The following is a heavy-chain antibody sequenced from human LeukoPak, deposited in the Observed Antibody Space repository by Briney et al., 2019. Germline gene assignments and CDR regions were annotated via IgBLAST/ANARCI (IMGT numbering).Heavy chain of an antibody. J-gene: IGHJ4*02. CDR2: IYTSGST. CDR3: ARGGTGVVEHLFDY. V-gene: IGHV4-61*02. CDR1: GGSISSGSYY. D-gene: IGHD3-22*01. Sequence: SETLSLTCTVSGGSISSGSYYWSWIRQPAGKGLEWIGRIYTSGSTNYNPSLKSRVTISVDTSKNQFSLKLSSVTAADTAVYYCARGGTGVVEHLFDYWGQGTLVTVSS.